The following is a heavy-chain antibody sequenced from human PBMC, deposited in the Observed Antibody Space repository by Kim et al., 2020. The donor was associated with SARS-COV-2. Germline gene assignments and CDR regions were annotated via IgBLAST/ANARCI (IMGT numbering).Heavy chain of an antibody. D-gene: IGHD6-19*01. J-gene: IGHJ3*02. V-gene: IGHV4-4*02. Sequence: RKSRVNISVDKSQNQFSLKMSSVTAADTAVYYCARDLAVAEPDDNDAFDIWGQGTMVTVSS. CDR3: ARDLAVAEPDDNDAFDI.